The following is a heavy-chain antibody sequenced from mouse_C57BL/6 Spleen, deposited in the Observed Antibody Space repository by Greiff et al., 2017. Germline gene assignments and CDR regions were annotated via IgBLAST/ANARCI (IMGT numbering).Heavy chain of an antibody. CDR2: IYPGGGYT. J-gene: IGHJ3*01. CDR1: GYTFTNYW. D-gene: IGHD2-10*02. Sequence: VKVVESGAELVRPGTSVKMSCKASGYTFTNYWIGWAKQRPGHGLEWIGDIYPGGGYTNYNEKFKGKATLTADKSSSTAYMQFSSLTSEDSAIYYCAREGGLGLVPFAYWGQGTLVTVSA. V-gene: IGHV1-63*01. CDR3: AREGGLGLVPFAY.